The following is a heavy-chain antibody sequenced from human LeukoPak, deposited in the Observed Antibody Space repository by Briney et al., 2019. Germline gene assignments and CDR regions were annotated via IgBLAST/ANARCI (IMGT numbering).Heavy chain of an antibody. V-gene: IGHV3-30*04. CDR1: GFTFSSYA. CDR3: ARGAHKRDEYGGFFDY. CDR2: ISSDGSKK. Sequence: GGSLRLSCEVSGFTFSSYAMHWVRQAPGKGLEWVAVISSDGSKKDYADSVKGRFTISRDNSKNTLYLQMNSLRAEDTAVYYCARGAHKRDEYGGFFDYWGQGTLVTVSS. D-gene: IGHD4-23*01. J-gene: IGHJ4*02.